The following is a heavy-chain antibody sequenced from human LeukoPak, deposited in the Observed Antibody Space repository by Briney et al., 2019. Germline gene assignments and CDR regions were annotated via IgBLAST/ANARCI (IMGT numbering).Heavy chain of an antibody. Sequence: ASVRVSCRASGYTFTGYYMHWVRQAPGQGLEWMGWINPNSGGTNYAQKFQGRVTMTRDTSISTAYMELSGLRSDDTAVYYCARENYGTHSYYYYYMDVWGKGTTVTVSS. CDR1: GYTFTGYY. D-gene: IGHD4-17*01. CDR3: ARENYGTHSYYYYYMDV. J-gene: IGHJ6*03. V-gene: IGHV1-2*02. CDR2: INPNSGGT.